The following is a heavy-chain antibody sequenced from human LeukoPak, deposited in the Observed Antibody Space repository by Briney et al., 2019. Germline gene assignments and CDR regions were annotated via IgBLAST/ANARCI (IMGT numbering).Heavy chain of an antibody. CDR1: GGSISSSTYY. V-gene: IGHV4-39*01. CDR3: ASPSISSSTYDY. Sequence: SETLSLTCTVSGGSISSSTYYWGWIRQPPGKGLEWIGSINYSGNTYYNPSLKSRVTIPVDTSNNQFSLKVSSVTAADTAVYYCASPSISSSTYDYWGQGTLVTVSS. CDR2: INYSGNT. J-gene: IGHJ4*02. D-gene: IGHD6-6*01.